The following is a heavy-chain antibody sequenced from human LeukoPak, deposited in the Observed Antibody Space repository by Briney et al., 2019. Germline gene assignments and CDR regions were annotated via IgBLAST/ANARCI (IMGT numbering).Heavy chain of an antibody. CDR2: IYYSGST. D-gene: IGHD6-19*01. CDR3: ARAFSSSLFDY. V-gene: IGHV4-61*01. CDR1: GGSVSGGSYY. Sequence: SETLSLTCTASGGSVSGGSYYWSWIRQSPGKGLEWIGFIYYSGSTNYNPSLKSRVSISVDTSKNQFSLKLSSVTAADTAVYYCARAFSSSLFDYWGQGTLVTVSS. J-gene: IGHJ4*02.